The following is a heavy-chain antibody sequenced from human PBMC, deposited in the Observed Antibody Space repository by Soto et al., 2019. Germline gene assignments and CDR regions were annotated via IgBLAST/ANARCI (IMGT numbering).Heavy chain of an antibody. V-gene: IGHV1-3*05. CDR3: ARTFQYCSGGSCYYAMDV. Sequence: QVQLVQSGAEEKKPGASVKVSCKASGYTFTSYAMHWVRQAPGQRLEWMGWVNAGNGNTKYSQRFQGRVTITRDSSESTAYMELSSLGSEDTALYYCARTFQYCSGGSCYYAMDVWGQGTTVTVSS. D-gene: IGHD2-15*01. CDR2: VNAGNGNT. J-gene: IGHJ6*02. CDR1: GYTFTSYA.